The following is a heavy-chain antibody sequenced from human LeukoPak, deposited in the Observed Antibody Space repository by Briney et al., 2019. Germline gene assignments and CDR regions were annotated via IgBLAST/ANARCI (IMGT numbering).Heavy chain of an antibody. D-gene: IGHD3-10*01. J-gene: IGHJ4*02. V-gene: IGHV4-39*01. CDR3: ARHYGSGSSPLDY. Sequence: SETLSLTCTVSGGSMSSSSYYWGWIRQPPGKGLEWIGSIYYSGSTYYNPSLKSRVTISVDTSKNQFSLKLSSVTAADTAVYYCARHYGSGSSPLDYWGQGTLVTVSS. CDR1: GGSMSSSSYY. CDR2: IYYSGST.